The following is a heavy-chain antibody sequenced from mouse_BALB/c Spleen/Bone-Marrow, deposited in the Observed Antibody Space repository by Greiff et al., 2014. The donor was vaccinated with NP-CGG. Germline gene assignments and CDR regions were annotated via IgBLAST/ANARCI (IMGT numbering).Heavy chain of an antibody. CDR3: AREGYFGSPFAY. D-gene: IGHD1-1*01. CDR1: GYTFTSYW. V-gene: IGHV1-7*01. J-gene: IGHJ3*01. Sequence: QVQLQQSGAELAKPGASVKMSCKASGYTFTSYWMHWVKQRPGQGLEWIGYINPSTGYTEYNQKFKDKATLTADKSSSTAYMQLSSLTSEDSAVYYCAREGYFGSPFAYWGQGTLVTVSA. CDR2: INPSTGYT.